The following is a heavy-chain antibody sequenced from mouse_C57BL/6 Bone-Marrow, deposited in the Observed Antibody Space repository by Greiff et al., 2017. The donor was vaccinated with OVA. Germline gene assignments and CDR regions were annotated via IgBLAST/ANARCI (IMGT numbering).Heavy chain of an antibody. CDR3: ARDYYGSSYDWYFDV. V-gene: IGHV1-75*01. Sequence: QVQLQQSGPELVKPGASVKISCKASGYTFTDYYINWVKQRPGQGLEWIGWIFPGSGSTYYNEKFKGKATLTVDKSSSTAYMLLSSLTSYYSAVYFCARDYYGSSYDWYFDVWGTGTTVTVSS. CDR2: IFPGSGST. D-gene: IGHD1-1*01. CDR1: GYTFTDYY. J-gene: IGHJ1*03.